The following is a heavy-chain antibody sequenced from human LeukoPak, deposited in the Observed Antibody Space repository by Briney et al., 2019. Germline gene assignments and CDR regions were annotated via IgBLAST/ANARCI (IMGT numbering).Heavy chain of an antibody. CDR3: ARDGMGGIAAAGYDY. CDR2: IYYSGST. CDR1: GGSISSYY. D-gene: IGHD6-13*01. V-gene: IGHV4-39*07. J-gene: IGHJ4*02. Sequence: SETLSLTCTVSGGSISSYYWSWIRQPPGKGLEWIGSIYYSGSTYYNPSLKSRVTISVDTSKNQFSLKLSSVTAADTAVYYCARDGMGGIAAAGYDYWGQGTLVTVSS.